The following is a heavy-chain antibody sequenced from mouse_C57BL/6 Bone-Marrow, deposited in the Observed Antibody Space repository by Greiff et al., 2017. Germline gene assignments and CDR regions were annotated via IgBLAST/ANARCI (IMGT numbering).Heavy chain of an antibody. J-gene: IGHJ2*01. Sequence: QVQLKESGAELVKPGASVKLSCKASGYIFTEYTIHWVKQRSGQGLEWIGWFYPGSGSIKYNERFKDKDTLTADKYSNTVYMELSRLTSEDSAVYFCARHERYYDYEGYFDYWGQGTTLTVSS. D-gene: IGHD2-4*01. CDR1: GYIFTEYT. CDR3: ARHERYYDYEGYFDY. V-gene: IGHV1-62-2*01. CDR2: FYPGSGSI.